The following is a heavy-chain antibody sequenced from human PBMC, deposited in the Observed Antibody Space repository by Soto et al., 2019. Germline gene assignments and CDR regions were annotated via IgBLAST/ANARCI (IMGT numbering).Heavy chain of an antibody. CDR2: ISGSTSYI. V-gene: IGHV3-21*01. Sequence: EVQLVDSGGGLVKPGGSLRLSCAASGFSFSDYSMNWVRQAPGKGLEWVSSISGSTSYIYYADSLKGRFTVSRDNAEKSLYLXXXSLRXXXXAVXYXXXXXXYCSGTGCRDYYHYMDVWGKGTTVTVSS. D-gene: IGHD2-2*01. CDR1: GFSFSDYS. J-gene: IGHJ6*03. CDR3: XXXXXYCSGTGCRDYYHYMDV.